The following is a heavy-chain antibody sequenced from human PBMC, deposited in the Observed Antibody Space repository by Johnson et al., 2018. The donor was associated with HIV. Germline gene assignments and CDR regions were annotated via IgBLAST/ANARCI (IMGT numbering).Heavy chain of an antibody. CDR1: EFILSNYY. V-gene: IGHV3-11*04. Sequence: QVQLVESGGGLVKPGGSLRLSCAASEFILSNYYMSWVRQAPEKGLEWISYISGSGSTIYYADSVKGRFTIYRDTAKNSPYLQMNSLRDVDTAVYYCARDGRGLDAFDIWGQGTMVTVSS. D-gene: IGHD3/OR15-3a*01. CDR3: ARDGRGLDAFDI. J-gene: IGHJ3*02. CDR2: ISGSGSTI.